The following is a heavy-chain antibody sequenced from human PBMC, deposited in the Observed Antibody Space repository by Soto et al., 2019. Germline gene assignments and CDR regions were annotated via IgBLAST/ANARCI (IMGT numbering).Heavy chain of an antibody. V-gene: IGHV3-7*03. CDR1: GFAFNTYW. Sequence: EVQLVESGGSLVQPGGSLRVSCAASGFAFNTYWMTWVRLAPGKGLEVVANIKQDGSEKDYVDSVKGRFTISGDNAKNSLYLQMNSLRAEDTAVYYCARHADYSFDCWGQGTLVTVSS. D-gene: IGHD4-17*01. CDR2: IKQDGSEK. J-gene: IGHJ4*02. CDR3: ARHADYSFDC.